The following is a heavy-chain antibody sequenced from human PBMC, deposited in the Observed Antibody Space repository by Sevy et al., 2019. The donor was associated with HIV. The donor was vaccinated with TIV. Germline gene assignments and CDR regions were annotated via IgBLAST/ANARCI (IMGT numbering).Heavy chain of an antibody. CDR1: GFIVSYYA. V-gene: IGHV3-30-3*01. D-gene: IGHD4-17*01. Sequence: GGSLRLSCAASGFIVSYYAIHWVRQAPGKGLEWVAVISHDGNNKYYGDSVKGRFTISRDNAKNTLFLQMNSLRPEDTAVFYCARDFYEFGDPRGLDSWGQGTLVTVSS. CDR3: ARDFYEFGDPRGLDS. J-gene: IGHJ4*02. CDR2: ISHDGNNK.